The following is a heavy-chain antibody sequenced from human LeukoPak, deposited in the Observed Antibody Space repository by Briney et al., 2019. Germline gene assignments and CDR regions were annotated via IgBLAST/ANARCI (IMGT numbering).Heavy chain of an antibody. D-gene: IGHD6-19*01. CDR3: GRPLSSGWYSNAFDI. J-gene: IGHJ3*02. Sequence: GESLKISCKGSGYSFTSYWIGWVRQMPGKGLEWMGIIYPGDSDTRYSPSFQGQVTISADKSISTAYLQWSSLKASDTAMYYCGRPLSSGWYSNAFDIWGQGTMVTVSS. CDR1: GYSFTSYW. CDR2: IYPGDSDT. V-gene: IGHV5-51*01.